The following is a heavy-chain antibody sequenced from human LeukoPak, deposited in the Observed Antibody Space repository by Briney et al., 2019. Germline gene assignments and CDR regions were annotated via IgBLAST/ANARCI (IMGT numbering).Heavy chain of an antibody. V-gene: IGHV4-59*08. CDR2: IYYSGGT. D-gene: IGHD4-17*01. CDR1: GDSISGYY. J-gene: IGHJ5*02. Sequence: SETLSLTCTVSGDSISGYYWSWIRQSPGKGLEGMGYIYYSGGTDYNPSLKSRVSISADTSKNHFSLKLRSVTAADTAVYYCTRQTYGDLRYNCFDPWGQGTLVTVSS. CDR3: TRQTYGDLRYNCFDP.